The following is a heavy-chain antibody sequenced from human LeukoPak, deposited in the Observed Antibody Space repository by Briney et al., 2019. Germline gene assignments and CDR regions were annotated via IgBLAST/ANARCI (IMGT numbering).Heavy chain of an antibody. CDR2: IKQDGSEK. J-gene: IGHJ4*02. V-gene: IGHV3-7*02. CDR1: GFSFRSYW. CDR3: ARLRSGY. Sequence: PGGPLRLSCAASGFSFRSYWMSWVRQAPGKGLEWVANIKQDGSEKYYVDSVKGRFTISRDNAKNSLYLQMNSMSAEDTAVYYCARLRSGYWGQGTLVTVSS.